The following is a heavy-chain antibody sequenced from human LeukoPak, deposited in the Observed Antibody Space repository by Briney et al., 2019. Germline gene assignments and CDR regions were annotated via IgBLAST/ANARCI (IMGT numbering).Heavy chain of an antibody. CDR1: GFSLSTRGGG. D-gene: IGHD1-7*01. CDR3: ALPTLNYDAFDI. Sequence: SGPTLAHPTRPLTPTCTFSGFSLSTRGGGVGWMRQAPGKALERLALIYWDDDKRYSPSLKSRLTITKDTSKNQVVLTMAYMDPVDTATYYCALPTLNYDAFDIWGQGTMVTVSS. J-gene: IGHJ3*02. CDR2: IYWDDDK. V-gene: IGHV2-5*02.